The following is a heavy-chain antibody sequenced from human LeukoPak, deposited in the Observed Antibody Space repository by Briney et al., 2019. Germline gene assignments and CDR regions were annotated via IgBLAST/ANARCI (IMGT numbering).Heavy chain of an antibody. CDR1: GFIFSRYG. CDR2: ISGSGGTT. V-gene: IGHV3-23*01. CDR3: AKDHLPGIVVADRDY. D-gene: IGHD6-19*01. Sequence: GGSLRLSCAASGFIFSRYGMSWVRQAAGKGLEWVSAISGSGGTTYYADSVKGRFTISRDNSKNTVYLQINSLRAEDTAVYYCAKDHLPGIVVADRDYWGQGTLVTVSS. J-gene: IGHJ4*02.